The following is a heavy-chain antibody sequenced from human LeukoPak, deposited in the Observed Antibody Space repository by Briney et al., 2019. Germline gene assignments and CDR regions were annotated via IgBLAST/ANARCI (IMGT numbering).Heavy chain of an antibody. CDR3: ARESFSGSGGLNWFAP. V-gene: IGHV1-2*02. CDR1: GYTFTGYY. Sequence: ASVKVSCKASGYTFTGYYIHWVRQAPGQGLEWMGGLNPDTGGTNYAQKFQARVIMTRDTSTNTAYMELRRRRYDDTAMYFCARESFSGSGGLNWFAPWGQGTLVTVSA. J-gene: IGHJ5*02. CDR2: LNPDTGGT. D-gene: IGHD3-10*01.